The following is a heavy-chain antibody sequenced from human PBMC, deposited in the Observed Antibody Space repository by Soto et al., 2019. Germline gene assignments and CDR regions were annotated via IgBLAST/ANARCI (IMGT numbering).Heavy chain of an antibody. J-gene: IGHJ3*02. D-gene: IGHD6-19*01. V-gene: IGHV1-8*01. Sequence: ASVKVSCKASGYTFTSYDINWVRQAPGQGLEWMGWMNPNSGTTDYAQKFQGRVTMTRNASISTAYMELSSLRSEDTAGYYCSTAEAGRHDDFDIWGHGTMVTVSS. CDR2: MNPNSGTT. CDR1: GYTFTSYD. CDR3: STAEAGRHDDFDI.